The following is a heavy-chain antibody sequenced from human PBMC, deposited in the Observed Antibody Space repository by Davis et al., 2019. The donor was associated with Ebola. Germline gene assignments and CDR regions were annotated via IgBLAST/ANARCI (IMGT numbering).Heavy chain of an antibody. J-gene: IGHJ5*02. CDR1: GYTFTSYG. D-gene: IGHD3-22*01. CDR3: ARVYYYERFDP. CDR2: IIPIFGTA. Sequence: SVTVSCKASGYTFTSYGISWVRQAPGQGLEWMGGIIPIFGTANYAQKFQGRVTITADESTSTAYMELRSLRSDDTAVYYCARVYYYERFDPWGQGTLVTVSS. V-gene: IGHV1-69*13.